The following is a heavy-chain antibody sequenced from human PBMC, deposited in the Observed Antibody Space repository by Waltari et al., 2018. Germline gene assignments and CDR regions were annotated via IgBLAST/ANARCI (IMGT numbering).Heavy chain of an antibody. CDR1: GGSISSYY. CDR2: IYYSGST. CDR3: ARVGDYYDSSGYEVYFDY. J-gene: IGHJ4*02. Sequence: QVQLQESGPGLVKPSETLSLTCTVSGGSISSYYWSWIRQPPGKGLEWIGYIYYSGSTNYNPSRKSRVTISVDTSKNQFSLKLSSVTAADTAVYYCARVGDYYDSSGYEVYFDYWGQGTLVTVSS. V-gene: IGHV4-59*01. D-gene: IGHD3-22*01.